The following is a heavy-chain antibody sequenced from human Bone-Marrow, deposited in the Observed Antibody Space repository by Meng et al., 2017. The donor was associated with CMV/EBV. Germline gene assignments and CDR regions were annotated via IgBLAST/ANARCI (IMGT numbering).Heavy chain of an antibody. J-gene: IGHJ4*02. CDR3: ARACRGGAARCGLDY. D-gene: IGHD6-6*01. CDR1: GYTFTGYY. CDR2: INPNSGGT. Sequence: ASVKVSCKASGYTFTGYYMHWVRQAPGQGLEWMGWINPNSGGTNYAQKFQGRVTMTRDTSISTAYMELSRLRSDDTAVYYCARACRGGAARCGLDYWGQGTLVTVSS. V-gene: IGHV1-2*02.